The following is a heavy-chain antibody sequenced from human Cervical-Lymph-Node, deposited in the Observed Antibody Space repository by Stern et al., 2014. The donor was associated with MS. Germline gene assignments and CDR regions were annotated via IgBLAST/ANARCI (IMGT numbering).Heavy chain of an antibody. CDR2: IKHRDGDT. J-gene: IGHJ4*02. CDR3: ARLEGVTASYND. V-gene: IGHV1-46*04. D-gene: IGHD1-1*01. CDR1: GYTFTRYW. Sequence: VQLVESGAEVKEPGASVRVSCKTSGYTFTRYWIHWVRQAPGQGLEWVGIIKHRDGDTISAQKLKGRVAMTRDSSTSTVYMELTNLRFEDTAVYYCARLEGVTASYNDWGQGTLLTVSS.